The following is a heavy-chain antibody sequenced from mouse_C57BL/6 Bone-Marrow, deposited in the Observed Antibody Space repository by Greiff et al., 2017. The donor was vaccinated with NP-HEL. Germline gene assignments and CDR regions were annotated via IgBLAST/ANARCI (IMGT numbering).Heavy chain of an antibody. Sequence: EVKLVESGGGLVKPGGSLKLSCAASGFTFSDYGMHWVRQAPEKGLEWVAYISSGSSTIYYADKVKGRFTISRDNAKNTLFLQMTSLRSEDTAMYYCARDYYYGSSYAMDYWGQGTSVTVSS. D-gene: IGHD1-1*01. CDR1: GFTFSDYG. CDR3: ARDYYYGSSYAMDY. V-gene: IGHV5-17*01. J-gene: IGHJ4*01. CDR2: ISSGSSTI.